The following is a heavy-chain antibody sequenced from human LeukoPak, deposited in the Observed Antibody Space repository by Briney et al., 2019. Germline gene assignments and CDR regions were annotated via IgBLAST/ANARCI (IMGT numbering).Heavy chain of an antibody. CDR1: GLTVNNNY. CDR3: THGDYPLTY. V-gene: IGHV3-66*01. CDR2: IYANGDT. D-gene: IGHD4-17*01. Sequence: GGSLRLYCAASGLTVNNNYWHWVRQAPGQGLEWVSIIYANGDTLYTASVRGRFTFSRDSSKNTLYLQMNSLRAEDTAVYYCTHGDYPLTYWGQGTLVTVSS. J-gene: IGHJ4*02.